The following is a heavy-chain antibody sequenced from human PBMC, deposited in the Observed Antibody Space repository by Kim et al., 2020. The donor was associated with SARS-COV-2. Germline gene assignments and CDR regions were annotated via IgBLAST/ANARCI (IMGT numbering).Heavy chain of an antibody. CDR2: IYYSGST. D-gene: IGHD4-17*01. CDR1: GGSIRSSSYY. CDR3: ARPEPYGDFGPNFYYYYAMDV. Sequence: SETLSLTCTVSGGSIRSSSYYWGWIRQPPGKGLEWIGTIYYSGSTFYNPSLKSRVTISVDTTKNQFSLRLSSVTAADTAVYYCARPEPYGDFGPNFYYYYAMDVWGQGTTVTVSS. V-gene: IGHV4-39*01. J-gene: IGHJ6*02.